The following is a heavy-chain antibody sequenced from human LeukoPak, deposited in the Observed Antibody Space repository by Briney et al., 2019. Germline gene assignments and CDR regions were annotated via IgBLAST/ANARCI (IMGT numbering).Heavy chain of an antibody. V-gene: IGHV4-59*01. D-gene: IGHD4-23*01. Sequence: SETLSLTRTVSGGSLRSYYRSWIRQPPGKGLEGIGYIYYSGSTNYNPSLKSRVTISVDTSKNQFSLKLSSVTAADTAVYYCARQTTVVTPFDYWGQGTLVTVSS. CDR1: GGSLRSYY. J-gene: IGHJ4*02. CDR3: ARQTTVVTPFDY. CDR2: IYYSGST.